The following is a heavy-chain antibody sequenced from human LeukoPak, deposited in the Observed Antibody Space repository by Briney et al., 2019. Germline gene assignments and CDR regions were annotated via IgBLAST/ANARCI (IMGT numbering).Heavy chain of an antibody. J-gene: IGHJ3*02. Sequence: SETLSLTCIVSGGSMNNYYWTWIRQPPGKGLEWIAYIHYTGITNYNPFLRSRVTISLDASKSQFSLKLNSATAADTAFYYCARILEGSGAAFDIWGQGTMVTVSS. V-gene: IGHV4-59*01. D-gene: IGHD3-3*02. CDR1: GGSMNNYY. CDR2: IHYTGIT. CDR3: ARILEGSGAAFDI.